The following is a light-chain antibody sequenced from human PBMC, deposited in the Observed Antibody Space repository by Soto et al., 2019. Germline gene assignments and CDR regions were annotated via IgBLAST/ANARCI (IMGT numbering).Light chain of an antibody. V-gene: IGKV1-5*01. Sequence: DIQMSQSPSTLYGSVGDRVTITCRASQSISRWLAWYQQKPGKAPQALIYDASSLKSGVPSRFSGNGSGTEFTLTISSLQPDDFATYYCQQYNTYSTFGQGTRLEIK. CDR1: QSISRW. CDR3: QQYNTYST. J-gene: IGKJ5*01. CDR2: DAS.